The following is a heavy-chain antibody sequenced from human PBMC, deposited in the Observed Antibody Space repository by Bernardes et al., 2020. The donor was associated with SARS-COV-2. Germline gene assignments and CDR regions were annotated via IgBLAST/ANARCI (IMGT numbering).Heavy chain of an antibody. V-gene: IGHV3-11*06. CDR2: ISGNGSYR. CDR1: GFTFSDYY. CDR3: ARVCPAARAFGETLSGTDNWFDP. D-gene: IGHD3-10*01. Sequence: GGSLRLSCAASGFTFSDYYMIWIRQAPGKGLEWVSYISGNGSYRNYEDSVKGRFTISRDNAKNSVYLQMNSLRDDDSAVYYCARVCPAARAFGETLSGTDNWFDPWSQGTLVTVSS. J-gene: IGHJ5*02.